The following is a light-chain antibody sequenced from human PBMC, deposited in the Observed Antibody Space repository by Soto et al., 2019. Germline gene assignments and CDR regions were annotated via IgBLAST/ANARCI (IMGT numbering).Light chain of an antibody. J-gene: IGKJ1*01. CDR3: QQRFSWPRT. CDR1: QSIGGS. CDR2: DAS. V-gene: IGKV3-11*01. Sequence: EIVLTQSPATLSLSPGERGTLSCRASQSIGGSLAWYQQKPGQAPRLLSYDASNSATGIPARFSGSGSGTDFTLTISSLEPEDFAVYYCQQRFSWPRTFGQGTKVEIK.